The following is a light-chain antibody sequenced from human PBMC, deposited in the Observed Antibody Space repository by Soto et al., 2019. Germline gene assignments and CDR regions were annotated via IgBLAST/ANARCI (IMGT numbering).Light chain of an antibody. CDR3: QQYTSPPWT. J-gene: IGKJ1*01. Sequence: EIVLTQSPGTLFLSPGERATLSCRASQSVPGNYLAWLQHKPGQSPRLLIYGASRRATGIPDRFSGSGSGTDFTLTNSRLEPEDFAVYYCQQYTSPPWTLGQGTKVETK. CDR2: GAS. V-gene: IGKV3-20*01. CDR1: QSVPGNY.